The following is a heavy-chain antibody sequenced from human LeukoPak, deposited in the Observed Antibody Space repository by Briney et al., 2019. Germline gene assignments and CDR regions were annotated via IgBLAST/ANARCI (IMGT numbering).Heavy chain of an antibody. CDR3: ARTYSGSYLEYFQH. CDR1: GGSISSSSYY. J-gene: IGHJ1*01. V-gene: IGHV4-39*07. Sequence: PSETLSLTCTVSGGSISSSSYYWGWIRQPPGKGLEWIGSIYYSGSTYYNPSLKSRVTISVDTSKNQFSLKLSSVTAADTAVYYCARTYSGSYLEYFQHWGQGTLVTVSS. D-gene: IGHD1-26*01. CDR2: IYYSGST.